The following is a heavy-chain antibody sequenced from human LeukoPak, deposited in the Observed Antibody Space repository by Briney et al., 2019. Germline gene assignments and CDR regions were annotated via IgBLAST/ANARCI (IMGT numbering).Heavy chain of an antibody. J-gene: IGHJ2*01. Sequence: PSETLSLTCTVSGFSISSTSYYWGWIRQPPGKGLEWIGSIYYSGSTYYNPSLKSRVTISVDTSKNQFSLKLSSVTAADTAEYYCARVPPTVTASYWYFDLWGRGTLVTVSS. CDR1: GFSISSTSYY. CDR2: IYYSGST. CDR3: ARVPPTVTASYWYFDL. D-gene: IGHD4-17*01. V-gene: IGHV4-39*07.